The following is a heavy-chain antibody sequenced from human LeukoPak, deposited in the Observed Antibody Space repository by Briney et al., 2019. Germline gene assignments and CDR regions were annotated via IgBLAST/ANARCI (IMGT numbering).Heavy chain of an antibody. Sequence: SETLSLTCTVSGASISSSSWSWIRRPAGKGLEWIGRIYTTETPHYNPSLKIRVTMSVDTSKNQFSLKVTSVTAADTAVYYCARTQYCTGTSCYWFDPWGQGTLVTVSS. CDR2: IYTTETP. D-gene: IGHD2-15*01. CDR1: GASISSSS. CDR3: ARTQYCTGTSCYWFDP. V-gene: IGHV4-4*07. J-gene: IGHJ5*02.